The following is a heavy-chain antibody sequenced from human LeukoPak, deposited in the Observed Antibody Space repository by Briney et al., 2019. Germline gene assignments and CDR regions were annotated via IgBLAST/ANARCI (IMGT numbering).Heavy chain of an antibody. CDR2: IKEDGSEK. CDR3: ARADSTGAFDI. V-gene: IGHV3-7*01. J-gene: IGHJ3*02. Sequence: GGSLRLSCAASGFTFSSYWMTWVRQAPGMGLEWVANIKEDGSEKYYVDSVKGRFTISRDNAKNSLYLQMNSLGAEDTAVYYCARADSTGAFDIWGQGTMVTVS. D-gene: IGHD3-22*01. CDR1: GFTFSSYW.